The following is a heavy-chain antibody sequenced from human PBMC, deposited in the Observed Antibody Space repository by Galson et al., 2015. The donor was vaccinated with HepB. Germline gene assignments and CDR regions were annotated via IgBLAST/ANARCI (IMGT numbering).Heavy chain of an antibody. CDR2: IWYDGSNK. V-gene: IGHV3-33*01. D-gene: IGHD6-19*01. J-gene: IGHJ6*02. Sequence: SLRLSCAASGFTFSSYGMHWVRQAPGKGLEWLAVIWYDGSNKYYAGSMEGRFTISRDNSKNTLYLQMNSLRAEDTAVYYCAREGDIAVDPYYYYAMDVWGQGTTVTVSS. CDR3: AREGDIAVDPYYYYAMDV. CDR1: GFTFSSYG.